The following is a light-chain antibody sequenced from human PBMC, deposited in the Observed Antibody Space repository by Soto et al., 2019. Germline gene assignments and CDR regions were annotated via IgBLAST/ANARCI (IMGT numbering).Light chain of an antibody. CDR3: SSYTGSSTLYV. Sequence: LTQPASVSGSPGQSITISCTGTSSDVGTYNYVSWYQQHPGKAPKVMIYEVTYRPSGVSNRFSGSKSGNTASLTISGLQAEDEAEYYCSSYTGSSTLYVFGTGTKV. CDR1: SSDVGTYNY. J-gene: IGLJ1*01. CDR2: EVT. V-gene: IGLV2-14*01.